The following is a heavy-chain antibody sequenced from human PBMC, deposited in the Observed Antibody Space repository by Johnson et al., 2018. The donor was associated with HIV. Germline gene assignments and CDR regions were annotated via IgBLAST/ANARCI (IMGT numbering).Heavy chain of an antibody. Sequence: VQLVESGGGLVQPGGSLRLSCAASGFTFSSYWMHWVRQDPGKGLVWVSRINSDGSYTSYADSVKGRFTISRDNAKNTLYLQMNSLRAEDTAVYFCARDRRYYDSSGYYHDAFDIWGQGTMVTVSS. D-gene: IGHD3-22*01. CDR3: ARDRRYYDSSGYYHDAFDI. CDR1: GFTFSSYW. V-gene: IGHV3-74*01. J-gene: IGHJ3*02. CDR2: INSDGSYT.